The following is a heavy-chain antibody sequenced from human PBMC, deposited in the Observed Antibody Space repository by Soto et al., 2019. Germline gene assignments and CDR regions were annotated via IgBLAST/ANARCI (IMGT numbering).Heavy chain of an antibody. Sequence: SGPTLVNPTQTLTLTCTFSGFSLSTSGVGVGWIRQPPGKALEWLALIYWDDDKRYSPSLKSRLTITKDTSKNQVVLTMTNMDPVDTATYYCAHTQEEWLRSSDLFDYWGQGTLVTVSS. CDR2: IYWDDDK. CDR1: GFSLSTSGVG. D-gene: IGHD5-12*01. V-gene: IGHV2-5*02. CDR3: AHTQEEWLRSSDLFDY. J-gene: IGHJ4*02.